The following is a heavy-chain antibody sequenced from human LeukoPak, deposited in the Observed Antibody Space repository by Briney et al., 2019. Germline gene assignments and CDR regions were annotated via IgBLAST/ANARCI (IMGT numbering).Heavy chain of an antibody. Sequence: GASVKVSCKASGYTFTSYYMHWVRQAPGQGLEWMGIINPSGGSTSYAQKFQGRVTMTRNTSISTAYMELSSLRSEDTAVYYCAATPSLVGATTLSDAFDIWGQGTMVTVSS. CDR3: AATPSLVGATTLSDAFDI. CDR1: GYTFTSYY. V-gene: IGHV1-46*01. J-gene: IGHJ3*02. D-gene: IGHD1-26*01. CDR2: INPSGGST.